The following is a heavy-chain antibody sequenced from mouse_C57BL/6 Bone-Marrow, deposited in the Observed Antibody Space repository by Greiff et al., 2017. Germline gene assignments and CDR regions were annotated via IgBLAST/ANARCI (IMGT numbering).Heavy chain of an antibody. D-gene: IGHD2-1*01. CDR2: IDPSDSYT. Sequence: QVQLQQPGAELVRPGTSVKLSCKASGYTFTSYWMHWVKQRPGQGLEWIGVIDPSDSYTHYNQKFKGKATLTVDTSSSTAYLQLSSLTDKDSAVYDCARSYYGNHGGFAYWGQGTLVTVSA. CDR3: ARSYYGNHGGFAY. CDR1: GYTFTSYW. J-gene: IGHJ3*01. V-gene: IGHV1-59*01.